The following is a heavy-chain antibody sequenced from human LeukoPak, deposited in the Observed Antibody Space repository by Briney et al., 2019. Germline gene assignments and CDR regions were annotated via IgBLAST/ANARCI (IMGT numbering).Heavy chain of an antibody. CDR3: ARDEYYGDPHFDY. J-gene: IGHJ4*02. V-gene: IGHV1-18*04. CDR1: GYTFTGYY. Sequence: ASVKVSCKASGYTFTGYYMHWVRQAPGQGLEWMGWISAYNGNTDYAQKLQGRVTMTTDTSTSTAYMELRSLRSDDTAVYYCARDEYYGDPHFDYWGQGTLVTVSS. CDR2: ISAYNGNT. D-gene: IGHD4-17*01.